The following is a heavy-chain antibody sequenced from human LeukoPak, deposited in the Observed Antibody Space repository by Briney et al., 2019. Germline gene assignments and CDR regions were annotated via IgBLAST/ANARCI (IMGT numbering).Heavy chain of an antibody. D-gene: IGHD6-19*01. J-gene: IGHJ4*02. CDR2: IIPIFGTA. CDR3: ARGDLQWLAPDY. V-gene: IGHV1-69*06. Sequence: SVKVSCKASGGTFSSYAISWVRQAPGQGLEWMGGIIPIFGTANYAQKFQGRVTITADKSTSTAYMELSSLRSEDTAVYYCARGDLQWLAPDYWGQGTLVTVSS. CDR1: GGTFSSYA.